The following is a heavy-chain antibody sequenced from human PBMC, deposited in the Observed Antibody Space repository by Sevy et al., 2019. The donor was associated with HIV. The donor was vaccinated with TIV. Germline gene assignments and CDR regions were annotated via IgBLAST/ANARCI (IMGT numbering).Heavy chain of an antibody. CDR3: AREAFRFGAGAFDY. CDR2: IYTSGNT. J-gene: IGHJ4*02. CDR1: GGSISSYY. Sequence: SETLSLTCTVSGGSISSYYWSWIRQPAGKGLEWIGRIYTSGNTNYNPSLKSRVTMSVDTSKNQFSLKLSSVTAADTAVYYCAREAFRFGAGAFDYWGQGTLVTVSS. D-gene: IGHD3-10*01. V-gene: IGHV4-4*07.